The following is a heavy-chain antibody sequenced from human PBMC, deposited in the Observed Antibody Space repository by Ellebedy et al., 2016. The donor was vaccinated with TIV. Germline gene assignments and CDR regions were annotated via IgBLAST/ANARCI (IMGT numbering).Heavy chain of an antibody. Sequence: GGSLRLXXAASGFTFSRYGMHWVRQAPGKGLEWVAIIWYDGSYKNHTQSVKGRFTISRDNSKNTLYLEMNDLRADDAGVYYCVRGTASSGLDVWGKGTTVTVS. CDR2: IWYDGSYK. D-gene: IGHD6-6*01. CDR1: GFTFSRYG. J-gene: IGHJ6*03. V-gene: IGHV3-33*01. CDR3: VRGTASSGLDV.